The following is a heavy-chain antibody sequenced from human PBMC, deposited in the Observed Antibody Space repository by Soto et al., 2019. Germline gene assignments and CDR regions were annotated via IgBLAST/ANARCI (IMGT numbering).Heavy chain of an antibody. CDR3: ARDSREYCSGGSCLLFDY. J-gene: IGHJ4*02. Sequence: GASVKVSCKASGYTFTSYGISWVRQAPGQGLEWMGWISAYNGNTNYAQKLQGRVTMTTDTSTSTAYMELRSLRSDDTAVYYCARDSREYCSGGSCLLFDYWGQGTLVTVSS. V-gene: IGHV1-18*01. D-gene: IGHD2-15*01. CDR2: ISAYNGNT. CDR1: GYTFTSYG.